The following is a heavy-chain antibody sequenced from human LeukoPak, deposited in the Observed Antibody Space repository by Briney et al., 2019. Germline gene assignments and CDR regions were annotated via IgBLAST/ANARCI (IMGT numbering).Heavy chain of an antibody. CDR2: ISSSSSTI. J-gene: IGHJ6*03. CDR1: GFTFSSYS. CDR3: ASSFDYYYYYMDV. Sequence: GGSLRLSCAASGFTFSSYSMNWVRQAPGKGLEWVSYISSSSSTIYYADSVKGQFTISRDNDKNSLYLQMNSLRAEDTAVYYCASSFDYYYYYMDVWGKGTTVTVSS. V-gene: IGHV3-48*01.